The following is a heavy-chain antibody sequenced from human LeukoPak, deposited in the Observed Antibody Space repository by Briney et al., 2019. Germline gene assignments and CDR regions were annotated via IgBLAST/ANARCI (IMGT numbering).Heavy chain of an antibody. Sequence: GGSLRLSCAASGFTFSSYSMNWVRQAPGKGLEWVSYISSSSSTIYHADSVKGRFTISRDNSKNMVYLQMNSLRADDTAVYYCAKTAVVITFRFDDWGQGALVTVSS. V-gene: IGHV3-48*01. CDR1: GFTFSSYS. J-gene: IGHJ4*02. D-gene: IGHD4/OR15-4a*01. CDR2: ISSSSSTI. CDR3: AKTAVVITFRFDD.